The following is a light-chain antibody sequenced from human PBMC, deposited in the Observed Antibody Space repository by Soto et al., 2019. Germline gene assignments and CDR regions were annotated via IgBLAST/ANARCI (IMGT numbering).Light chain of an antibody. Sequence: QAVVTQEPSLTVSPGGTVTLTCASSTGAVTSAYYPNWFQQKPGQAPRALIYNTSNKHSWTPARFSGSLLGGKAALTLSGVQPEDETEYYCLLYYGGAQVFGGGTKLTVL. CDR3: LLYYGGAQV. CDR1: TGAVTSAYY. V-gene: IGLV7-43*01. CDR2: NTS. J-gene: IGLJ3*02.